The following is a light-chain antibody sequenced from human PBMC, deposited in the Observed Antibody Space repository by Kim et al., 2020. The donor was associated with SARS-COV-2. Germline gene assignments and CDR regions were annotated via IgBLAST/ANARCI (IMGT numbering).Light chain of an antibody. CDR3: ISCTTSSTFV. CDR2: DVT. V-gene: IGLV2-14*01. Sequence: QSALTQPASVSGSPGQSITISCTGTSSDIGRYNYVSWYQQHPGKAPKLMIYDVTKRPSGVSDRFSGSKSGNTASLTISGLQAEDEAGYYCISCTTSSTFVFGAGTKVTVL. J-gene: IGLJ1*01. CDR1: SSDIGRYNY.